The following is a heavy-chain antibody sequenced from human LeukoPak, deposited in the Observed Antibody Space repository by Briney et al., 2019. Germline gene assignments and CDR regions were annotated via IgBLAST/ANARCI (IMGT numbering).Heavy chain of an antibody. CDR1: GFTFSSYA. V-gene: IGHV3-30*02. Sequence: GGSLRLSCAASGFTFSSYAMHWVRQAPGKGLEWVAFIRYDGSNKYYADSVKGRFTISRDNSKNTLYLQMNSLRAEDTAVYYCAKDSSGWYYFDYWGQGTLVTVSS. D-gene: IGHD6-19*01. CDR3: AKDSSGWYYFDY. CDR2: IRYDGSNK. J-gene: IGHJ4*02.